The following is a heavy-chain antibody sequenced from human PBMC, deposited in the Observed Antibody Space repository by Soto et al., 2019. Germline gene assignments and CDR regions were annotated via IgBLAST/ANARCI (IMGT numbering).Heavy chain of an antibody. Sequence: GGSLRLSCAASGFTFSSYGMHWVRQAPGKGLEWVAVISYDGSNKYYADSVKGRFTISRDNSKNTLYLQMNSLRADDTAVYYCAKERSWSNDAFDIWGQGTTVTVSS. V-gene: IGHV3-30*18. CDR3: AKERSWSNDAFDI. CDR1: GFTFSSYG. CDR2: ISYDGSNK. D-gene: IGHD6-13*01. J-gene: IGHJ3*02.